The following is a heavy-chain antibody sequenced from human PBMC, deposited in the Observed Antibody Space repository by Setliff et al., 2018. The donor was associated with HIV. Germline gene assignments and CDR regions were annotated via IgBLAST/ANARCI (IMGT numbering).Heavy chain of an antibody. Sequence: KPSETLSLTCTVSGGSINRIDYYWGWIRQSPGKGLEWIGYIFYSGSTNYNPSLKSRVTVSVDTSQNQFSLKLTSVTAADTAVYLCVRHLSAMATVDYWGQGALVTVSS. D-gene: IGHD6-25*01. CDR2: IFYSGST. J-gene: IGHJ4*02. CDR3: VRHLSAMATVDY. CDR1: GGSINRIDYY. V-gene: IGHV4-61*05.